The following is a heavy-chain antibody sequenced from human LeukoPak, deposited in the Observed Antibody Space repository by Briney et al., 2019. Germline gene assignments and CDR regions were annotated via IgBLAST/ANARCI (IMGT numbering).Heavy chain of an antibody. Sequence: PGGSLRLSCAASGFTFSNAWMSWVRQAPGKGLEWVGRIKSKTDGGTTDYAAPVKGRFTISRDDSKNTLYLQMNSLKTEDTAVYHCTTDRPLYDFWSGYYGTYYFDYWGQGTLVTVSS. CDR3: TTDRPLYDFWSGYYGTYYFDY. CDR1: GFTFSNAW. CDR2: IKSKTDGGTT. D-gene: IGHD3-3*01. V-gene: IGHV3-15*01. J-gene: IGHJ4*02.